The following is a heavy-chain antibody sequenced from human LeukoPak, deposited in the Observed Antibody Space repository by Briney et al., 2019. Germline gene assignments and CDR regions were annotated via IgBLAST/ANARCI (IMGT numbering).Heavy chain of an antibody. CDR2: IIPIFGTA. Sequence: ASVKVSCKASGGTFSSYAISWVRQAPGQGLEWMGGIIPIFGTANYAQKFQGRVTITADESTSTAYMELSSLRSEDTAVYYCARAPQPPGSGGSWLLYYYYYMDVWGKETTVTVSS. D-gene: IGHD2-15*01. CDR3: ARAPQPPGSGGSWLLYYYYYMDV. J-gene: IGHJ6*03. V-gene: IGHV1-69*13. CDR1: GGTFSSYA.